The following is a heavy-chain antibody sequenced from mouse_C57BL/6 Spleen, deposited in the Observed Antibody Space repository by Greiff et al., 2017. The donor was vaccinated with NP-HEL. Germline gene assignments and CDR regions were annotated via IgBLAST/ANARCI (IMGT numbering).Heavy chain of an antibody. CDR1: GYTFTSYW. CDR2: IDPSDSET. Sequence: QVQLQQPGAELVRPGSSVKLSCKASGYTFTSYWMHWVKQRPIQGLEWIGNIDPSDSETHSPPMFQDKATLTVDTSSSTAYMQRSSLTSEDSAVYYCARGYGRDYWGQGTTLTVSS. V-gene: IGHV1-52*01. CDR3: ARGYGRDY. D-gene: IGHD2-14*01. J-gene: IGHJ2*01.